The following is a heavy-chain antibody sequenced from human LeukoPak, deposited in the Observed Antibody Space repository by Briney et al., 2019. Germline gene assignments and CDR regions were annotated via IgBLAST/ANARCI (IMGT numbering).Heavy chain of an antibody. V-gene: IGHV1-69*13. J-gene: IGHJ4*02. CDR2: IIPIFGTA. Sequence: ASVKVSCKASGGTFSSYAISWVRQAPGQGLEWMGGIIPIFGTANYAQKFQGRVTITADESTSTAYMELSSLRSEDTAVYYCARGTKLLWFGELDYWGQGTLVTVSS. CDR3: ARGTKLLWFGELDY. CDR1: GGTFSSYA. D-gene: IGHD3-10*01.